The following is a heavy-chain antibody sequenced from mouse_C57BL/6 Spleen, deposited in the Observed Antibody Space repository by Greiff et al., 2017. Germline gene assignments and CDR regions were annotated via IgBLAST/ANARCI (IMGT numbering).Heavy chain of an antibody. J-gene: IGHJ3*01. CDR1: GYTFTSYW. D-gene: IGHD1-1*01. V-gene: IGHV1-50*01. CDR3: ASRGGVYGRSGFAY. Sequence: QVQLQQPGAELVKPGASVKLSCKASGYTFTSYWMQWVKQRPGQGLEWIGEIDPSDSYTNYNQKFKGKATLTVDTSSSTAYMQLSSLTSEDSAVYYCASRGGVYGRSGFAYWGQGALVTVSA. CDR2: IDPSDSYT.